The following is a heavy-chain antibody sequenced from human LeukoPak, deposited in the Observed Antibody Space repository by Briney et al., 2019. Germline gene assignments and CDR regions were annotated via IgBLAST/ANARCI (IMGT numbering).Heavy chain of an antibody. CDR1: GFTFSNYW. CDR2: INQGGSDK. CDR3: ARTSRSSSIDD. Sequence: GGSLRLSRAASGFTFSNYWMSWVRQAPRKGLEWVANINQGGSDKSYVDSVKGRFTISRDNAKNSLYLEMNSLRVEDTAMYYCARTSRSSSIDDWGQGTLVTVSS. D-gene: IGHD2-15*01. V-gene: IGHV3-7*01. J-gene: IGHJ4*02.